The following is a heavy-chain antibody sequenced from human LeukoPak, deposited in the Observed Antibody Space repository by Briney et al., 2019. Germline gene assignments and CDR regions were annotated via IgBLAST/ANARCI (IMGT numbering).Heavy chain of an antibody. J-gene: IGHJ4*02. D-gene: IGHD3-22*01. CDR1: GVTVNYNF. CDR2: IYGDSSA. CDR3: ARAPRPFDNSDYYFDY. Sequence: GGSLRLSCAASGVTVNYNFMSWVRQAPGKGLEWVSVIYGDSSADYADSVKGRFTISRDDAQNTLYLQMSSLRAGDTAVYYCARAPRPFDNSDYYFDYWGQGSLVTVSS. V-gene: IGHV3-53*01.